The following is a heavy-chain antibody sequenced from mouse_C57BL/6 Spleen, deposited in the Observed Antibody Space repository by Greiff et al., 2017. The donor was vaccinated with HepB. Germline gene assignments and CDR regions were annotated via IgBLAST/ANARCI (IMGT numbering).Heavy chain of an antibody. Sequence: EVQLQQSGPELVKPGASVKISCKASGYTFTDYYMNWVKQSHGKSLEWIGDINPNNGGTSYNQKFKGKATLTVDKSSSTAYMELRSLTSEDSAVYDCARDGSSYGNYWGQGTTLTVSS. J-gene: IGHJ2*01. CDR2: INPNNGGT. D-gene: IGHD1-1*01. CDR3: ARDGSSYGNY. CDR1: GYTFTDYY. V-gene: IGHV1-26*01.